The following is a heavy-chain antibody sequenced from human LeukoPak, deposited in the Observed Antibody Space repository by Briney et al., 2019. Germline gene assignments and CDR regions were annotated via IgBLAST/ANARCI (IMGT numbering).Heavy chain of an antibody. CDR1: GGSFSGYY. Sequence: SETLSLTCAVYGGSFSGYYWSWIRQPPGKGLEWIGEINHSGSTNYNPSLKSRVTISVDTSKNQFSLKLSSVTAADTAVYYCARAWWGLDYWGQGTLVTVSS. CDR3: ARAWWGLDY. V-gene: IGHV4-34*01. J-gene: IGHJ4*02. CDR2: INHSGST. D-gene: IGHD2-8*02.